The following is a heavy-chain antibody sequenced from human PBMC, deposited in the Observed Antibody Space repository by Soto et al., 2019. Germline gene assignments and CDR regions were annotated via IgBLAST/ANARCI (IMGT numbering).Heavy chain of an antibody. D-gene: IGHD4-17*01. J-gene: IGHJ6*02. CDR1: GFSLTDRIMG. Sequence: GSGPTLVNLTEPLTLTCSVSGFSLTDRIMGLSWIRQPPGKALEWLAHFFSDAERSYSTSMQSRLNMYKDSSGSQVVLTMTNMAPANTATYFCERMDGDYNCYGMDVWGQGTAVTVSS. CDR3: ERMDGDYNCYGMDV. V-gene: IGHV2-26*01. CDR2: FFSDAER.